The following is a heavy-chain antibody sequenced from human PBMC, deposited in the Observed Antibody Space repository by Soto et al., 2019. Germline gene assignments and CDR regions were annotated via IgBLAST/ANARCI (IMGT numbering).Heavy chain of an antibody. V-gene: IGHV4-31*03. CDR3: ARESLDYGDYSVFDY. CDR2: IYYSGST. D-gene: IGHD4-17*01. J-gene: IGHJ4*02. CDR1: GGSISSGGYY. Sequence: SETLSLTCTVSGGSISSGGYYWSWIRQHPGKGLEWIGYIYYSGSTYYNPSLKSRVTISVDTSKNQFSLKLSSVTAADTAVYYCARESLDYGDYSVFDYWGQGTLVTVSS.